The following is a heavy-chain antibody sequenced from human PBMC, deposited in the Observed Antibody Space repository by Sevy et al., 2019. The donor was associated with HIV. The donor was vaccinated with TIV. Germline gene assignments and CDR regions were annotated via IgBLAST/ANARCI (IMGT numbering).Heavy chain of an antibody. Sequence: SETLSLTCAVYGGSFSGYYWSWIRQPPGKGLEWIGEINHSGSTNYNPSLKSRVTISVDTSKNQFSLKLSSVTAADTAVYYCARGADHYYDSSGYYSWFDPWGQRTLVTVSS. J-gene: IGHJ5*02. CDR3: ARGADHYYDSSGYYSWFDP. CDR1: GGSFSGYY. CDR2: INHSGST. D-gene: IGHD3-22*01. V-gene: IGHV4-34*01.